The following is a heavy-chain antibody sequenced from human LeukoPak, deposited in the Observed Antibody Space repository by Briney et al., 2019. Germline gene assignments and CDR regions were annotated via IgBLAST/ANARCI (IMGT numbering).Heavy chain of an antibody. J-gene: IGHJ6*02. V-gene: IGHV3-74*01. Sequence: SGGSLRLSCAASGFTLYTFGSYWMHWVRQAPGKGLVWVSVIHSDGSGTNYADSLKGRTTISRDNAKNTLYLQMTSLGAEDTGVYYCVRGGFGHAMDVWGQGTTVIVSS. D-gene: IGHD3-10*01. CDR1: GFTLYTFGSYW. CDR3: VRGGFGHAMDV. CDR2: IHSDGSGT.